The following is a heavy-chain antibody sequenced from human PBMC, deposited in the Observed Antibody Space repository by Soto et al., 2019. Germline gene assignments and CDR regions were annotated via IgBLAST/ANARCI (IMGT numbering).Heavy chain of an antibody. Sequence: GSTYYNPSLKSRVTISVDTSKNQFSLKLSSVTAAVTAVYYCARDRWHHYYYYGMDVWGQGTTVTVSS. V-gene: IGHV4-31*02. J-gene: IGHJ6*02. CDR3: ARDRWHHYYYYGMDV. CDR2: GST.